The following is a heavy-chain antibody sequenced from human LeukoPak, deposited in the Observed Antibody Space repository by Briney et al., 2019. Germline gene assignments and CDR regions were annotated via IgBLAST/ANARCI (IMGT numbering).Heavy chain of an antibody. D-gene: IGHD3-3*01. CDR1: GYSNSSGYY. CDR3: ASRLLEWFGLSSTTRNPFDY. CDR2: IYHSGST. J-gene: IGHJ4*02. Sequence: PSETLSLXCAVSGYSNSSGYYWGWIQQPPGKGLEWIGSIYHSGSTYYNPSLKSRVTISVDTSKNQFSLKLSSVTAADTAVYYCASRLLEWFGLSSTTRNPFDYWGQGTLVTVSS. V-gene: IGHV4-38-2*01.